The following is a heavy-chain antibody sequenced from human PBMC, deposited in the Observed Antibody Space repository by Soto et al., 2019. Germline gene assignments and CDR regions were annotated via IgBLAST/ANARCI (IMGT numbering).Heavy chain of an antibody. J-gene: IGHJ5*02. Sequence: QVKLVQSGAEVKKPGASVKVSCKASGITSTTYAIHWVRQAPGHGLEWMGWINTGNGNTRYSQRFLGSVSLTTDTSTSTASLDMSSLTSEDTAVYYCARAISGYVTWGQGTLITVSS. CDR3: ARAISGYVT. CDR1: GITSTTYA. V-gene: IGHV1-3*04. CDR2: INTGNGNT. D-gene: IGHD5-12*01.